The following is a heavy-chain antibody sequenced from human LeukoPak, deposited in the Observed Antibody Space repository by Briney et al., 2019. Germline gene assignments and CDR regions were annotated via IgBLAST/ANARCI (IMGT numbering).Heavy chain of an antibody. CDR2: VYHSGST. Sequence: KPSETLSLTCAVSAYSISSGYYWGWIRQPPGKGLEWIGNVYHSGSTYYNPSLRSRVTISVDTSKNQFSLKPNSVTAADTAVYYCARHLSEYQLLRGGFFDYWGQGTLVTVSS. CDR3: ARHLSEYQLLRGGFFDY. D-gene: IGHD2-2*01. CDR1: AYSISSGYY. J-gene: IGHJ4*02. V-gene: IGHV4-38-2*01.